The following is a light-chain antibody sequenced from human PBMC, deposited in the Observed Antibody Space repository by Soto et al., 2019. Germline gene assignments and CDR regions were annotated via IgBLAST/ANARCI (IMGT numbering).Light chain of an antibody. CDR1: SSNIGAGYD. V-gene: IGLV1-40*01. Sequence: QSVLTQPPSVSGAPGQRVTISCTGSSSNIGAGYDVHWYQQLPGTAPKLLIYGNSNRPSGVPDRFSGSKSGTSASLAITGLQAEDEADYYCQYYDGSLSYVFGTGTKVTVL. J-gene: IGLJ1*01. CDR2: GNS. CDR3: QYYDGSLSYV.